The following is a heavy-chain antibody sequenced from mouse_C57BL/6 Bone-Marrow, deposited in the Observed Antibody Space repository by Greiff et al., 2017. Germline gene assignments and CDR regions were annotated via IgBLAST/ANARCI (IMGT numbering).Heavy chain of an antibody. Sequence: QVQLQQSGAELARPGASVKLSCKASGYTFTSYGISWVKQRTGQGLEWIGEIYPRSGNTYYNEKFKGKATLTVDKSSSTAYMELRILTSEDSAVYFCARTSYSNYAMDYWGQGTSVTVSS. CDR1: GYTFTSYG. D-gene: IGHD2-5*01. CDR2: IYPRSGNT. V-gene: IGHV1-81*01. J-gene: IGHJ4*01. CDR3: ARTSYSNYAMDY.